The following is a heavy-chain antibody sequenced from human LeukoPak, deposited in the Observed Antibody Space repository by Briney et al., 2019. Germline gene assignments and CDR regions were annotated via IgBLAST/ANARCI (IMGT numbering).Heavy chain of an antibody. V-gene: IGHV1-18*01. CDR2: ISAYNGNT. CDR3: ARLAVYYGSGSYQGWDYYYMDV. Sequence: SXXVSCKASGYTFTSYGISWVRQAPGQGLEWMGWISAYNGNTNYAQKLQGRVTMTTVTSTSTAYMEVRSLRSDDTAVYYCARLAVYYGSGSYQGWDYYYMDVWGKGTTVTVSS. D-gene: IGHD3-10*01. J-gene: IGHJ6*03. CDR1: GYTFTSYG.